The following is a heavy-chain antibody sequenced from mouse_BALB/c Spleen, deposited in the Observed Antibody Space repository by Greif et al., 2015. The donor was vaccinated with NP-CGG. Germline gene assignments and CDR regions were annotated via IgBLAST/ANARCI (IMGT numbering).Heavy chain of an antibody. J-gene: IGHJ2*01. V-gene: IGHV1-80*01. CDR1: GYAFSSYW. CDR2: IYPGDGDT. Sequence: VQLQQSGAELVRPGSSVKISCKASGYAFSSYWMNWVKQRPGQGLEWIGQIYPGDGDTNYNGKFKGKATLTADKSSSTAYMQLSSLTSEDSAVYFCARYYGSSYNFDYWGQGTTLTVSS. CDR3: ARYYGSSYNFDY. D-gene: IGHD1-1*01.